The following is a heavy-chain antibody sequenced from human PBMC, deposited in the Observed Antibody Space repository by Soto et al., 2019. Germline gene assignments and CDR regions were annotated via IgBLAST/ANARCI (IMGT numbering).Heavy chain of an antibody. V-gene: IGHV5-10-1*01. CDR3: ARLIRLVPQNYYYYYGMDV. J-gene: IGHJ6*02. Sequence: PGESLKISCKGSGYSFTSYWISWVRQMPGKGLEWMGRIDPSDSYTNYSPSFQGHVTISADKSISTAYLQWSSLKASDTAMYYCARLIRLVPQNYYYYYGMDVWGQGTTVTVSS. CDR2: IDPSDSYT. D-gene: IGHD3-9*01. CDR1: GYSFTSYW.